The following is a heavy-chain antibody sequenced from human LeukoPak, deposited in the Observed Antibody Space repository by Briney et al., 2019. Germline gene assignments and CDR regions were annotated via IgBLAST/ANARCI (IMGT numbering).Heavy chain of an antibody. Sequence: GGSLRLSCAASGFTFSSYAMHWVRQAPGKGLEWVAVISYDGSNKYYADSVKGRFTISRDNSKNTLYLQMNSLRAEDTAVYYCARGSGSYSMYNWFDPWGQGTLVTVSS. CDR2: ISYDGSNK. CDR3: ARGSGSYSMYNWFDP. CDR1: GFTFSSYA. V-gene: IGHV3-30-3*01. J-gene: IGHJ5*02. D-gene: IGHD1-26*01.